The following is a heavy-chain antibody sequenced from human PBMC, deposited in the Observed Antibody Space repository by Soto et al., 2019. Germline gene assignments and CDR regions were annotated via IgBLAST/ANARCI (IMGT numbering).Heavy chain of an antibody. D-gene: IGHD5-12*01. J-gene: IGHJ4*02. CDR3: ARDGFIVATTAYFDY. V-gene: IGHV3-48*02. CDR2: ISSSSSTI. CDR1: GFTFSSYS. Sequence: GGSLRLSCAASGFTFSSYSMNWVRQAPGKGLEWVSYISSSSSTIYYADSVKGRFTISRDNAKNSLYLQMNSLRDEDTAVYYCARDGFIVATTAYFDYWGQGTLVIVSS.